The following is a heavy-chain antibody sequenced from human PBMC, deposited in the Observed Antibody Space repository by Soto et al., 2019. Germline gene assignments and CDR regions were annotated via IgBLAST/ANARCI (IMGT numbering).Heavy chain of an antibody. Sequence: QVQLVESGGGVVQPGSSLRLSCAASGFSFSNYDMHWVRQAPGKGLEWVALIWYDGSDKNYVDSVKGRFTISRDNSKSTLYRQRNSLRVEDTAVYYCARRHGYNYDYWGQGTLVTVSS. V-gene: IGHV3-33*01. CDR3: ARRHGYNYDY. CDR1: GFSFSNYD. D-gene: IGHD5-12*01. CDR2: IWYDGSDK. J-gene: IGHJ4*02.